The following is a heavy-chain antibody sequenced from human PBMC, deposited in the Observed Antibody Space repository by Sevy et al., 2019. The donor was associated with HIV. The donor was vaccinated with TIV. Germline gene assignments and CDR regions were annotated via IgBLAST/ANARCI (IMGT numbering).Heavy chain of an antibody. CDR3: ARDRGPGYGDFYFDY. J-gene: IGHJ4*02. CDR1: GFILSTYT. D-gene: IGHD4-17*01. CDR2: ISGSSESI. V-gene: IGHV3-21*01. Sequence: GGSLRLSCEASGFILSTYTMNWVRQAPGKGLEWVSSISGSSESIYYADSVKGRFTISRDNAKNPLYLQMNSLRAEDTALYYCARDRGPGYGDFYFDYWGQGTLVTVSS.